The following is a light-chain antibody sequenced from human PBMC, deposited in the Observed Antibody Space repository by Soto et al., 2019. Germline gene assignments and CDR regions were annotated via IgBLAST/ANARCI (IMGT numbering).Light chain of an antibody. Sequence: EIVMTQSPATLSVSPGERASLSCRASQSVSTNLAWYQQKPAQAPRLLIYGASTRATGIPARFSGGGSGTEFTLTISSLQSADFAVDYCQQYNDWPLTFGGGTKVEIK. V-gene: IGKV3-15*01. J-gene: IGKJ4*01. CDR2: GAS. CDR3: QQYNDWPLT. CDR1: QSVSTN.